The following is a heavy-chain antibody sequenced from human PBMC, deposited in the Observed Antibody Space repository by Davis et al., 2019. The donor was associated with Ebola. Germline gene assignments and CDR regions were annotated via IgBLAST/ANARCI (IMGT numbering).Heavy chain of an antibody. CDR2: INPSGGST. J-gene: IGHJ6*02. CDR1: GYTFTSYG. Sequence: ASVKVSCKASGYTFTSYGISWVRQAPGQGLEWMGIINPSGGSTSYAQKFQGRVTMTRDTSTSTVYMELSSLRSEDTAVYYCARDDRYSTSWYGMEVWGQGTTVTDSS. V-gene: IGHV1-46*01. D-gene: IGHD6-13*01. CDR3: ARDDRYSTSWYGMEV.